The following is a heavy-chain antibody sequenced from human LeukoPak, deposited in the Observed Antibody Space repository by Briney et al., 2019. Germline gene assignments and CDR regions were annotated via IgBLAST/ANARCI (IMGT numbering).Heavy chain of an antibody. J-gene: IGHJ4*02. V-gene: IGHV1-69*13. CDR3: ARNTYDSSGYYSDYFDY. CDR1: GGTFSSYA. CDR2: IIPIFGTA. D-gene: IGHD3-22*01. Sequence: SVKVSCKASGGTFSSYAISWVRQAPGQGLEWMGGIIPIFGTANYAQEFQGRVTITADESTSTAYMELSSLRSEDTAVYYCARNTYDSSGYYSDYFDYWGQGTLVTVSS.